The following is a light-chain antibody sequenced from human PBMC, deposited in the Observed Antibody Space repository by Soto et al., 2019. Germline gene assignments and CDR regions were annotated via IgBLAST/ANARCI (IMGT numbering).Light chain of an antibody. J-gene: IGLJ2*01. CDR2: QDS. CDR3: QAWDSSTAEV. V-gene: IGLV3-1*01. CDR1: KLGDKY. Sequence: SYELTQPPSVSVSPGQTASITCSGDKLGDKYACWYQQKPGQSPVLVIYQDSKRPSGIPERFSGSNSGNTATLTISGTQAMDEADYYCQAWDSSTAEVFGGGTKGTVL.